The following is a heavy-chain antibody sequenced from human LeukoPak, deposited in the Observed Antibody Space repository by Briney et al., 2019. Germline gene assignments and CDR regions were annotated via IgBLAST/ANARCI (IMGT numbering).Heavy chain of an antibody. V-gene: IGHV1-18*01. Sequence: ASVKVSCKASGYTFTSYGISWVRQAPGQGLEWMGWISAYNGNTNYAQKLQGRVTMTTDTSTSTAYMELRSLRSDDTAVYYCARDYCSGTSCYLGPYYYYGMDVWGQGTTVTVSS. J-gene: IGHJ6*02. D-gene: IGHD2-2*01. CDR2: ISAYNGNT. CDR1: GYTFTSYG. CDR3: ARDYCSGTSCYLGPYYYYGMDV.